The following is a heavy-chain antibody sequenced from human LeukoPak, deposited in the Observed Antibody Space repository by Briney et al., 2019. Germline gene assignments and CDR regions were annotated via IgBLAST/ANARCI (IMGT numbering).Heavy chain of an antibody. CDR1: GFTVSSYS. Sequence: PGGSLRLSCAASGFTVSSYSMSWVRRAPGKGLEWVSLISGGGGTYYADSVKGRFTISRDNSKNTVHLQMNSLRGEDTAVYYCARDRTGYGSEDWGQGTLVTVSS. CDR2: ISGGGGT. CDR3: ARDRTGYGSED. D-gene: IGHD3/OR15-3a*01. J-gene: IGHJ4*02. V-gene: IGHV3-53*01.